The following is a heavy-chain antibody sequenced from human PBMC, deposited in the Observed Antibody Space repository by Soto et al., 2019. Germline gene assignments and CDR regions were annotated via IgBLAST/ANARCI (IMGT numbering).Heavy chain of an antibody. Sequence: GGSLRLSCAASGFTFSNAWMNWVRQAPGKGLEWVGRIKSKTDGGTTDYAAPVKGRFTISRDDSKNTLYLQMNSLKTEDTAVYYCTKNGNYLVPYVFDIGGKGTMVTVSS. CDR3: TKNGNYLVPYVFDI. CDR2: IKSKTDGGTT. V-gene: IGHV3-15*07. J-gene: IGHJ3*02. D-gene: IGHD6-6*01. CDR1: GFTFSNAW.